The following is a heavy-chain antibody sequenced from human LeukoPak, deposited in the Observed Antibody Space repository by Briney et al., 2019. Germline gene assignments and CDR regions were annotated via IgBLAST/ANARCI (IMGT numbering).Heavy chain of an antibody. D-gene: IGHD6-19*01. CDR2: INSDGSST. V-gene: IGHV3-74*01. Sequence: GGSLRLSCAASGFTFSRYWMHWVRHAPGKGLVWVSRINSDGSSTTYADSVKGRFTISRDNGENTLDLQMNSQRDKGTAVCYFTRDVGSGWYHFDNWGQGTLVTVSS. CDR1: GFTFSRYW. CDR3: TRDVGSGWYHFDN. J-gene: IGHJ4*02.